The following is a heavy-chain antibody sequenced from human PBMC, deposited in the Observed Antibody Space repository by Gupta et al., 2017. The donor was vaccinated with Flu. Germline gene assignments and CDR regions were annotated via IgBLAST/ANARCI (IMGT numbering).Heavy chain of an antibody. D-gene: IGHD2-2*01. V-gene: IGHV3-9*01. CDR1: GFTFDYYA. CDR2: ISWNSGSI. CDR3: AKGPDIVVVPALFDY. J-gene: IGHJ4*02. Sequence: EVQLVESGGGLVQPGRSLRLSCAGFGFTFDYYAMHWVRQAPGKGLEWVSGISWNSGSIGYADSVKGRFTISRDNAKNSLYLQMNSLRAEDTALYYCAKGPDIVVVPALFDYWGQGTLVTVSS.